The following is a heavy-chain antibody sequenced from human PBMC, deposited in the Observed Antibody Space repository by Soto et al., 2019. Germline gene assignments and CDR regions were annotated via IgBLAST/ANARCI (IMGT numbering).Heavy chain of an antibody. J-gene: IGHJ4*02. CDR3: ARGLRIAVADPFDY. V-gene: IGHV1-8*01. Sequence: GASVKVSCKASGYTFTSSDINWVQHATGQGLEWMGWMNPNIGNTGYAQKFQGRVTMTRNTSISTAYMELSSLRSEDTAVYYCARGLRIAVADPFDYWGQGTLVTVSS. CDR1: GYTFTSSD. D-gene: IGHD6-19*01. CDR2: MNPNIGNT.